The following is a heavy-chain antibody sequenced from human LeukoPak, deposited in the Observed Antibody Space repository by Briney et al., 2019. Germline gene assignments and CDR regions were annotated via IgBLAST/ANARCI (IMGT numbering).Heavy chain of an antibody. CDR2: ISYDGSNK. D-gene: IGHD6-13*01. CDR3: ANRGYSSSWYSFDY. J-gene: IGHJ4*02. CDR1: GFTFSSYG. Sequence: GGSLRLPCAASGFTFSSYGMHWVRQAPGKGLEWVAVISYDGSNKYYADSVKGRFTISRDNSKNTLYLQMNSLRAEDTAVYYCANRGYSSSWYSFDYWGQGNLVTVSS. V-gene: IGHV3-30*18.